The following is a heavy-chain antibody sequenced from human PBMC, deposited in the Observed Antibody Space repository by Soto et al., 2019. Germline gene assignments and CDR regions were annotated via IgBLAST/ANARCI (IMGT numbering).Heavy chain of an antibody. CDR3: AKDSDVSYGDYERYFDY. V-gene: IGHV3-23*01. Sequence: EVQLLESGGGLVQPGGSLRLSCAASGFTFSSYAMSWVRQAPGKGLEWVSAISGSGGSTYYADSVKGRFTISRDNSKNTLYLQMNRLGAEDTAVYYCAKDSDVSYGDYERYFDYWGQGTLVTVSS. CDR2: ISGSGGST. J-gene: IGHJ4*02. CDR1: GFTFSSYA. D-gene: IGHD4-17*01.